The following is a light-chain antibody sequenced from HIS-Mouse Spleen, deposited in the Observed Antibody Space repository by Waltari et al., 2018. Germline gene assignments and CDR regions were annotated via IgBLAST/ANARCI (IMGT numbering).Light chain of an antibody. CDR2: EGS. CDR1: SSDVGSYNL. Sequence: QSALTQPASVSGSPGQSITISCTGTSSDVGSYNLVSWYQPHPGKAPKLILYEGSNMPSGVSNRFSGSKSGNTASLTISGLQAEDEADYYCCSYAGSSTSYVVFGGGTKLTVL. V-gene: IGLV2-23*01. CDR3: CSYAGSSTSYVV. J-gene: IGLJ2*01.